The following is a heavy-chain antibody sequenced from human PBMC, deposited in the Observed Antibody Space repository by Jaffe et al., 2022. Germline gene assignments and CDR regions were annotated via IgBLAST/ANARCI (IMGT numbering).Heavy chain of an antibody. CDR2: INTNTGNP. J-gene: IGHJ3*02. CDR3: ASRGIGDIAAAGQPDDAFDI. Sequence: QVQLVQSGSELKKPGASVKVSCKASGYTFTSYAMNWVRQAPGQGLEWMGWINTNTGNPTYAQGFTGRFVFSLDTSVSTAYLQISSLKAEDTAVYYCASRGIGDIAAAGQPDDAFDIWGQGTMVTVSS. V-gene: IGHV7-4-1*02. CDR1: GYTFTSYA. D-gene: IGHD6-13*01.